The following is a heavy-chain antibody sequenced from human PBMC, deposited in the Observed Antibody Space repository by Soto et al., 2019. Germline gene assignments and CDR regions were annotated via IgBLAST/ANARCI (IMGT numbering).Heavy chain of an antibody. CDR2: IYYSGST. Sequence: SETLSLTCTVSGGSISSYYWSWIRQPPGKGLEWIGYIYYSGSTNYNPSLKSRVTISVDTSKNQFSLKLSSVTAADTAVYYCARLGQNNWFDPWGQGTLVTVSS. V-gene: IGHV4-59*08. CDR3: ARLGQNNWFDP. CDR1: GGSISSYY. J-gene: IGHJ5*02.